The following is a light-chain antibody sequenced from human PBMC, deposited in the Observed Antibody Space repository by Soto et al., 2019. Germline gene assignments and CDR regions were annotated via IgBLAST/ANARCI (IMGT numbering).Light chain of an antibody. CDR2: KAS. J-gene: IGKJ1*01. CDR3: QQYKSYAWT. V-gene: IGKV1-5*01. CDR1: QSISSW. Sequence: DIQMTQSPFTLSASVGDRVTNTCRASQSISSWLAWYQQKPGKAPKLLIYKASNLESGVPSRFSGGGSGTEFTLTISGLQPDDFATYYCQQYKSYAWTFGQGTKVDIK.